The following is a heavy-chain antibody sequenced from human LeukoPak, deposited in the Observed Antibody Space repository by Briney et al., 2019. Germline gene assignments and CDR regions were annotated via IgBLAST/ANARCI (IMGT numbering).Heavy chain of an antibody. Sequence: GGSLRLSCAASGFTFSSHAMSWVRQAPEKGLEWVSIVTGTGSSTNYADSVRGRFTISRDNSKNTLYLQMNSLRAEDTATYYCAKGGTADLAYIDYWGQGALVTVSS. J-gene: IGHJ4*02. CDR2: VTGTGSST. D-gene: IGHD1/OR15-1a*01. CDR3: AKGGTADLAYIDY. V-gene: IGHV3-23*01. CDR1: GFTFSSHA.